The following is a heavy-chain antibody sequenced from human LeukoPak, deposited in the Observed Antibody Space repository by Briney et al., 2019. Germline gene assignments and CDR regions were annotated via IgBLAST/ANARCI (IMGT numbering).Heavy chain of an antibody. V-gene: IGHV3-30*02. CDR1: GFSFSDYG. Sequence: GGSLRRSCAAAGFSFSDYGMHWVRQAPGKGLEWVSFIRKDGINTNYVDSVKGRFTISRDTSNKMVYLQMNSLRTEDMAVYYCAKNRAGNSWNFDYWGQGILVAVSS. CDR3: AKNRAGNSWNFDY. CDR2: IRKDGINT. J-gene: IGHJ4*02. D-gene: IGHD6-13*01.